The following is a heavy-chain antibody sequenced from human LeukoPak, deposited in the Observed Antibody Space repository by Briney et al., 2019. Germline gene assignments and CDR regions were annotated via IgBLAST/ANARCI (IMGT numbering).Heavy chain of an antibody. CDR1: GGSFTKFW. D-gene: IGHD2-21*02. J-gene: IGHJ5*01. Sequence: GESLKISCEGSGGSFTKFWIGLVRRMPGKGLELMGIIYPADSDTRYSPSFQGQVTISADKSISTDYLQWSSLKTSDTAMYYCARLPHCGSDCYPNWFDSWGQGTLVTVSS. CDR3: ARLPHCGSDCYPNWFDS. V-gene: IGHV5-51*01. CDR2: IYPADSDT.